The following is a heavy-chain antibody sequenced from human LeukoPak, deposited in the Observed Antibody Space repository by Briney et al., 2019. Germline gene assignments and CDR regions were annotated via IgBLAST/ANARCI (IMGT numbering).Heavy chain of an antibody. V-gene: IGHV4-59*01. CDR2: IYYSGST. D-gene: IGHD2-2*01. CDR3: ARFRGSRTWSYYFDF. Sequence: SETLSLTCTVSGGSISSYYWSWIRQPPGNGLEWIGYIYYSGSTNYNPSLKSRVTISVDTSKNQFSLKLSSVTAADTAVYYCARFRGSRTWSYYFDFWGQGTLVTVSS. CDR1: GGSISSYY. J-gene: IGHJ4*02.